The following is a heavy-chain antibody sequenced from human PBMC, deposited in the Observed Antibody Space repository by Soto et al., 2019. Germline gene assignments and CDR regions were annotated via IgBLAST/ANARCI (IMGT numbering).Heavy chain of an antibody. D-gene: IGHD3-3*01. CDR1: GSMFNRYA. Sequence: QVQLVESGGRVVQPGRSLRLSCAASGSMFNRYAIHWVRQTPGKGLEWVAVISRDGSVQYYADSVRGRFIISRDMSKDTVYLEMNSLRVEDTAVFYCARSRSGAVPDSFGYWGQGTLVTVSS. J-gene: IGHJ4*02. V-gene: IGHV3-30-3*01. CDR2: ISRDGSVQ. CDR3: ARSRSGAVPDSFGY.